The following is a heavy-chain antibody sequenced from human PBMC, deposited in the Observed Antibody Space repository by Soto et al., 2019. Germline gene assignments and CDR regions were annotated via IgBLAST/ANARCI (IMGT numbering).Heavy chain of an antibody. CDR3: AKDGGEWLAAYYFDY. J-gene: IGHJ4*02. D-gene: IGHD6-19*01. CDR1: GFTFSSYA. CDR2: ISGSGGST. V-gene: IGHV3-23*01. Sequence: GGSLRLSCAASGFTFSSYAMSWVRQAPGKGLEWVSAISGSGGSTYYADSVKGRFTISRDNSKNTLYLQMNSLRAEDTAVYYCAKDGGEWLAAYYFDYWGQGTLVTVSS.